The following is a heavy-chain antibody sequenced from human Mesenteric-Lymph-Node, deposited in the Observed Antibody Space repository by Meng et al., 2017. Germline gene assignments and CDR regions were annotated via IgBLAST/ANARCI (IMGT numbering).Heavy chain of an antibody. V-gene: IGHV4-39*07. J-gene: IGHJ4*02. CDR2: VHYNGGT. CDR1: GDSLNNNHYY. Sequence: LQEAGPGLVKPSETLSLTCTVSGDSLNNNHYYWVWIRQPPGGGLEYIGSVHYNGGTYFNPSLTSRATFSLDTSRNEFSLNLSSVTAADTAIYYCASFPPPGKQWLVTDYWGQGTLVTVSS. CDR3: ASFPPPGKQWLVTDY. D-gene: IGHD6-19*01.